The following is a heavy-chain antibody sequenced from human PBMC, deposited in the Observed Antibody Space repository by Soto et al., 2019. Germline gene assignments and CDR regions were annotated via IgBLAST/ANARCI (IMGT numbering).Heavy chain of an antibody. V-gene: IGHV6-1*01. CDR1: GDSVSSNSAA. J-gene: IGHJ6*02. CDR2: TYYGSKWYN. Sequence: PSQTLSLTCAISGDSVSSNSAAWNWIRQSPSRGLEWLGRTYYGSKWYNDYAVSVKSRITINPDTSKNQFTLPLNSVTPEDTAVYYCARDTYSSGWSHYYYYGMDVWGQGTTVTVSS. D-gene: IGHD6-19*01. CDR3: ARDTYSSGWSHYYYYGMDV.